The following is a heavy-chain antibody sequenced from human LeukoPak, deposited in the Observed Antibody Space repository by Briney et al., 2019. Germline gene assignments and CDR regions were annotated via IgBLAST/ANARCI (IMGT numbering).Heavy chain of an antibody. CDR3: ARGTVVVPAAIRNYYYYMDV. CDR2: INTNTGNP. J-gene: IGHJ6*03. D-gene: IGHD2-2*01. CDR1: GYTFTSYA. Sequence: ASVKVSCKASGYTFTSYAMNWVRQAPGQGLEWMGWINTNTGNPTYAQGFTGRFVFSLDTSVSTAYLQISSLKAEDTAVYYCARGTVVVPAAIRNYYYYMDVWGKGTTVTVSS. V-gene: IGHV7-4-1*02.